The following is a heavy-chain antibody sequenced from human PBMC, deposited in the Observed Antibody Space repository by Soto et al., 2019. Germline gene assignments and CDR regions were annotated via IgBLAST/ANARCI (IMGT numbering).Heavy chain of an antibody. CDR3: ARRGAEIAAAGTSMAWGLDY. D-gene: IGHD6-13*01. J-gene: IGHJ4*02. CDR1: GGSFSGYY. CDR2: INHSGST. V-gene: IGHV4-34*01. Sequence: SETLSLTCAVYGGSFSGYYWSWIRQPPGKGLEWIGEINHSGSTNYNPSLKSRVTISVDTSKNQFSLKLSSVTAADTAVYYCARRGAEIAAAGTSMAWGLDYWGQGTLVTVSS.